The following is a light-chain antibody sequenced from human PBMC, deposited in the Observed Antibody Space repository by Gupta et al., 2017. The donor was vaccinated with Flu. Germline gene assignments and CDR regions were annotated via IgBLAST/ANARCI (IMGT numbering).Light chain of an antibody. Sequence: EIVMTQSPATLSVSPGERATLSCRASQSVSSSLAWYQQKPGQTPRLLIYGASTRATGIPARFSGGGSGTEFTLTISSLQSEDFAVYYCQQYNKWPSFGGGTKVEIK. V-gene: IGKV3-15*01. CDR1: QSVSSS. J-gene: IGKJ4*01. CDR2: GAS. CDR3: QQYNKWPS.